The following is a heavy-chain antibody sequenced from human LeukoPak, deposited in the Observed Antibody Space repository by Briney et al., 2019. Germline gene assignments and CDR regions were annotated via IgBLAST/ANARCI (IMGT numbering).Heavy chain of an antibody. Sequence: SETLSLTCTVSGGSISSYYWSWIRQPPGKGLEWIGYIYYSGSTNYNPSLKSRVTISVDTSKNQFSLKLSYVTAADTAVYYCARDHDSSGGDYFDYWGQGTLVTVSS. CDR2: IYYSGST. J-gene: IGHJ4*02. CDR1: GGSISSYY. V-gene: IGHV4-59*01. CDR3: ARDHDSSGGDYFDY. D-gene: IGHD3-22*01.